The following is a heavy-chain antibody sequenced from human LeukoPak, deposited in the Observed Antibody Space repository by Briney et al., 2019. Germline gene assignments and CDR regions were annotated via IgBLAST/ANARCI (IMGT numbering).Heavy chain of an antibody. D-gene: IGHD3-9*01. CDR1: GGAFSSYA. J-gene: IGHJ6*02. CDR2: IIPIFGTA. CDR3: ARSPAFDWLAPRYYYYGMDV. Sequence: SVKVSCKASGGAFSSYAISWVRQAPGQGLEWMGGIIPIFGTANYAQKFQGRVTITADESTSTAYMELSSLRSEDTAVYYCARSPAFDWLAPRYYYYGMDVWGQGTTVTVSS. V-gene: IGHV1-69*13.